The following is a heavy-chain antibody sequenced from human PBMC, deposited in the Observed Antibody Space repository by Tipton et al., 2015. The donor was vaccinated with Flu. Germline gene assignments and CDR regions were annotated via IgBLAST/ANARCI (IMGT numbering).Heavy chain of an antibody. Sequence: QLVQSGAEVKKPGESLKISCKGSGYSFTSYWIGWVRQMPGNGLEWMGIIYPGDSDTRYSPSFQGQVTIPAGKSISTAYLQWSSLKASDTAKYYCARGGYYDYVWGSYRLYNWFDPWGPGTLVTVSS. D-gene: IGHD3-16*02. V-gene: IGHV5-51*01. J-gene: IGHJ5*01. CDR2: IYPGDSDT. CDR1: GYSFTSYW. CDR3: ARGGYYDYVWGSYRLYNWFDP.